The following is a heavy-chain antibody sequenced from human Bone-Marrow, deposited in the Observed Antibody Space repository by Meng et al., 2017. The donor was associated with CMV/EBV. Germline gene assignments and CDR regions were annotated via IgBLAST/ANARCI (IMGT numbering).Heavy chain of an antibody. J-gene: IGHJ4*02. CDR1: GYSFIGYW. CDR2: IHPGDSDT. Sequence: GESLKISCKGSGYSFIGYWIGWVRQMPGKGLEWMGIIHPGDSDTRYSPSFEGQVTISADKSIRTAYLQWNSLKASDTAMYYCARSHTSLGFFDYWGQGTLVTVSS. CDR3: ARSHTSLGFFDY. V-gene: IGHV5-51*01. D-gene: IGHD1-26*01.